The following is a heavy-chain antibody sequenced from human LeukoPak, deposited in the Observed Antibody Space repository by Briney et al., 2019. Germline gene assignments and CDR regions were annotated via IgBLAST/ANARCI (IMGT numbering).Heavy chain of an antibody. D-gene: IGHD3-22*01. CDR3: ARVWKYYYDSSGYDT. CDR1: GGSISSGSYY. CDR2: IYTSGST. J-gene: IGHJ5*02. V-gene: IGHV4-61*02. Sequence: PSETLSLTCTVSGGSISSGSYYWSWIRQPAGKGLEWIGRIYTSGSTNYNPSLRSRVTISVDTSKNQFSLKLSSVTAADTAVYYCARVWKYYYDSSGYDTWGQGTLVTVSS.